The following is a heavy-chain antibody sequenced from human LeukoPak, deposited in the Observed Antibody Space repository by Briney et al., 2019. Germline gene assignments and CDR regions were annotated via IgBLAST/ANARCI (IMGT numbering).Heavy chain of an antibody. V-gene: IGHV4-59*08. CDR3: AGIMGPYILDAFDI. Sequence: PSETLSLTCAVSGDSISTSYWNWIRQSPGKGLEWIGYIYYSGSTNYNPSLKSRVSISVDTSKNQFSVKLSSVTAADTAVYYCAGIMGPYILDAFDIWGQGTMVTVSS. CDR1: GDSISTSY. D-gene: IGHD2-8*01. J-gene: IGHJ3*02. CDR2: IYYSGST.